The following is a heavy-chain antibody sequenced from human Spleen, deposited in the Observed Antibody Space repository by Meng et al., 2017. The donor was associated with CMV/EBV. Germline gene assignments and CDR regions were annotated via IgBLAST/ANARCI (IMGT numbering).Heavy chain of an antibody. Sequence: FSSSAMHWVRQAPGKGLQWVAVISFDGGNEYHADSVKGRFAISRDNSKNTLYLQMNSLRPEDTAVYFCARAPHYISRARLASRFSFDYWGQGTLVTVSS. D-gene: IGHD2-21*01. CDR3: ARAPHYISRARLASRFSFDY. CDR2: ISFDGGNE. V-gene: IGHV3-30*09. CDR1: FSSSA. J-gene: IGHJ4*01.